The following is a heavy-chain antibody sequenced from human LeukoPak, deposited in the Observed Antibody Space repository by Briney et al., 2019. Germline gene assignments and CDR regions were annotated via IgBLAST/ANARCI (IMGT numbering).Heavy chain of an antibody. D-gene: IGHD2-2*01. Sequence: GGSLRLSCAASGFSFWHHAMHWVRQAPGKRLEWLSQIWSDGNNKYYADTVRGRFTISRDTSKNTLYLEMNSLRAEDTAIYYCARDGQQSSPYAYDYWGQGTLDTVSS. CDR1: GFSFWHHA. J-gene: IGHJ4*02. V-gene: IGHV3-33*01. CDR2: IWSDGNNK. CDR3: ARDGQQSSPYAYDY.